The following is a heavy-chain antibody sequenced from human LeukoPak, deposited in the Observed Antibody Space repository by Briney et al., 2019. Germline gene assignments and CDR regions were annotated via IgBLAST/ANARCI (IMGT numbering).Heavy chain of an antibody. CDR2: ISYDGSNK. V-gene: IGHV3-30*18. J-gene: IGHJ6*02. CDR1: GFTFSSYG. CDR3: AKDSGIAVVAYYHYGMDV. D-gene: IGHD6-19*01. Sequence: GRSLRLSCAASGFTFSSYGMHWVRQAPGKGLEWVAVISYDGSNKYYADSVKGRFTISRDNSKNTLYLQMNSLRAEDTAVYYCAKDSGIAVVAYYHYGMDVWGQGTTVTVSS.